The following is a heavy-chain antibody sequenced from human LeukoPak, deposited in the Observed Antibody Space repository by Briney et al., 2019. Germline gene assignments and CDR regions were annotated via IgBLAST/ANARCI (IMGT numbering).Heavy chain of an antibody. CDR3: ARTLTVGAAEYFQH. CDR1: GYTFTGYY. D-gene: IGHD1-26*01. Sequence: GASVRVSCKASGYTFTGYYMHWVRQAPGQGLEWMGWINPNSGDTNYVQKFQGRVTMTRDTSITTAYMELSRLRSDDTAVYYCARTLTVGAAEYFQHWGQGTPVTVSS. J-gene: IGHJ1*01. CDR2: INPNSGDT. V-gene: IGHV1-2*02.